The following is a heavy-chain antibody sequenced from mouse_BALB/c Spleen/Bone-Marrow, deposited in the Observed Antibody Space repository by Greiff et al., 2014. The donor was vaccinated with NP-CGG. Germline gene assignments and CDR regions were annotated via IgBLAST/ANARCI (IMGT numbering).Heavy chain of an antibody. CDR2: IYPGNGDT. Sequence: QVQLQQPGAELVRPGSSVKISCKASGYAFSSYWMNWVKQRPGQGLEWIGQIYPGNGDTNYNGKFKGKATLTADKSSSTAYMQLSSLTSEDSAVYFCARSTAAMDYWGQGTTLTVSS. CDR1: GYAFSSYW. J-gene: IGHJ2*01. CDR3: ARSTAAMDY. D-gene: IGHD1-2*01. V-gene: IGHV1-80*01.